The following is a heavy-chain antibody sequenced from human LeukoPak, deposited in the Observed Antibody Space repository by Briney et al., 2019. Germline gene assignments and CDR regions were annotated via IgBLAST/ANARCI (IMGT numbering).Heavy chain of an antibody. D-gene: IGHD3-10*01. CDR2: ISGSGGST. Sequence: PGGSLRLSCAASGFTFSSYAMSWVRQAPGKGLEWVSAISGSGGSTYYADSVKGRFTISRDNSKNTLYLQMNSLRAEDTAVYYCAKVVGTMVRGVPHYYYYGMDVWGQGTTVTVSS. V-gene: IGHV3-23*01. J-gene: IGHJ6*02. CDR3: AKVVGTMVRGVPHYYYYGMDV. CDR1: GFTFSSYA.